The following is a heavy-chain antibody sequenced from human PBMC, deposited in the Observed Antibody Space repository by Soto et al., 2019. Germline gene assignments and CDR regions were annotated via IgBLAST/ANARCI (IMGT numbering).Heavy chain of an antibody. J-gene: IGHJ5*02. V-gene: IGHV3-49*03. D-gene: IGHD2-15*01. Sequence: GGSLRLSCTGSGFAFGDDAMSWFRLAPGKGLEWVGLIRSQAYGGTTEYAASVKGRFTLSRDDSRSIAYLQMNSLKSDDTAVYYCAREDSGFDPWGQGTLVTVSS. CDR3: AREDSGFDP. CDR2: IRSQAYGGTT. CDR1: GFAFGDDA.